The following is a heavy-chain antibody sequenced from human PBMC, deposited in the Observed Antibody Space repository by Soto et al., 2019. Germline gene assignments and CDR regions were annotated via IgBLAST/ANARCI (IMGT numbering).Heavy chain of an antibody. D-gene: IGHD6-6*01. V-gene: IGHV3-23*01. CDR1: GFTFSSYA. J-gene: IGHJ4*02. CDR2: ISGSGGST. CDR3: AKAGGGIAARRPHFDY. Sequence: GGSLRLSCAASGFTFSSYAMSWVRQAPGKGLEWVSAISGSGGSTYYADSVKGRFTISRDNSKNTLYLQMNSLRAEDTAVYYCAKAGGGIAARRPHFDYWGQGTLVTVSS.